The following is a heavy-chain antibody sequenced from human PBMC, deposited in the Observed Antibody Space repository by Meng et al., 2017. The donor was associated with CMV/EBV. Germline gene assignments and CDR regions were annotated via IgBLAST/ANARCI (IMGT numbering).Heavy chain of an antibody. CDR3: ARRVRASPYYYDSSGYYPH. J-gene: IGHJ4*02. Sequence: SCAVYGGSFSGYYWSWIRQPPGKGPEWIGEVNHSGSTNYNPSLKSRVTISVDTSKNQFSLKLSSVTAADTAVYYCARRVRASPYYYDSSGYYPHWGQGTLVTVSS. D-gene: IGHD3-22*01. CDR1: GGSFSGYY. V-gene: IGHV4-34*01. CDR2: VNHSGST.